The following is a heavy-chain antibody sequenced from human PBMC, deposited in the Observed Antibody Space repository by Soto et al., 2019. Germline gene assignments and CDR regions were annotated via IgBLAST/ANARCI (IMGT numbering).Heavy chain of an antibody. CDR1: GFTFSSYG. J-gene: IGHJ3*02. D-gene: IGHD5-18*01. CDR2: IWDDGSNK. CDR3: ANCNSNGREDPFDI. V-gene: IGHV3-33*06. Sequence: QVQLVESGGGVVQPGRSLRLSCAASGFTFSSYGMHWVRQAPGKGLEWVAVIWDDGSNKYYADSVNGRFTISRDNSKNRLYLQMNSQRAEDKAVYLFANCNSNGREDPFDILGQGTMVTVAS.